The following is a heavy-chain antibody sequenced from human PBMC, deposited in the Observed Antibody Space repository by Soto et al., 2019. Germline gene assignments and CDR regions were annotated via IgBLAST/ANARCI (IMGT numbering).Heavy chain of an antibody. J-gene: IGHJ2*01. CDR1: GYSFTSYW. D-gene: IGHD6-6*01. CDR3: ARPSIAARPGSWYFDL. Sequence: EVQLVQSGAEVKKPGESLKISCKGSGYSFTSYWIGWVRQMPGKGLEWMGIIYPGDSDTRYSPSFQGQVTISADKSISTAYLQWSSLKASDTAMYYCARPSIAARPGSWYFDLWGRGTLVTVSS. V-gene: IGHV5-51*03. CDR2: IYPGDSDT.